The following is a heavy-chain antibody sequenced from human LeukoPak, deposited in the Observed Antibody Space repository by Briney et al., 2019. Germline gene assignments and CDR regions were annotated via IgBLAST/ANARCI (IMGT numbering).Heavy chain of an antibody. Sequence: ASVKVSCKASGYTFTNYGISWARQAPGQGLEWMGWISIYNGNTNYAQNFQSRVAMTTDTSTSTAYMEVRSLRFDDTAVYYCARGLNSNFPNYYFDYWGQGTLVTVSS. CDR1: GYTFTNYG. D-gene: IGHD4-11*01. J-gene: IGHJ4*02. V-gene: IGHV1-18*01. CDR3: ARGLNSNFPNYYFDY. CDR2: ISIYNGNT.